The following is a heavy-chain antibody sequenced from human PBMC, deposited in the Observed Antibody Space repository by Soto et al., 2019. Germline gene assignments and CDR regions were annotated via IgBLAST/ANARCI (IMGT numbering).Heavy chain of an antibody. J-gene: IGHJ3*02. V-gene: IGHV3-30*18. Sequence: QVQLVESGGGVVQPGRSLRLSCAASGFTFSSYGMHWVRQAPAKGLEWVAVISYDGSNKYYADSVKGRFTISRDNSKNTLYLQMNSLRAEDTAVYYCAKDFDSGILDAFDIWGQGTMVTVSS. CDR2: ISYDGSNK. D-gene: IGHD3-10*01. CDR1: GFTFSSYG. CDR3: AKDFDSGILDAFDI.